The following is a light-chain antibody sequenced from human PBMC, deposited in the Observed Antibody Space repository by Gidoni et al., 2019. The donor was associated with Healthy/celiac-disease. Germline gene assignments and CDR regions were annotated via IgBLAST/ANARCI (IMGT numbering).Light chain of an antibody. J-gene: IGKJ3*01. CDR2: DAS. CDR1: QDISNY. V-gene: IGKV1-33*01. CDR3: QQYDTLPGFT. Sequence: DIQIAQSPSSLSASVGDRVTITCQASQDISNYLNWYQQKPGKAPKLLIYDASNLETGVPSRFSGSGSGTDFTFTISSLQPEDIATYYCQQYDTLPGFTFGPGTKVDIK.